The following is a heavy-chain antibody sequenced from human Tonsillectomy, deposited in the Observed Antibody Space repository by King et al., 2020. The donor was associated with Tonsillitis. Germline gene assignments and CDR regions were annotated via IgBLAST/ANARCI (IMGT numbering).Heavy chain of an antibody. D-gene: IGHD3-3*01. J-gene: IGHJ5*02. V-gene: IGHV4-30-2*01. Sequence: LQLQESGSGLVKPSQTLSLTCAVSGGSISSGGYSWSWIRQPPGKGLEWIGYIYHSGSTYYNPSLKSRVTISVDRSKNQFSLKLSSVTAADTAVYYCARGGSLVGSYIWFDPWGQGTLFTVSS. CDR2: IYHSGST. CDR1: GGSISSGGYS. CDR3: ARGGSLVGSYIWFDP.